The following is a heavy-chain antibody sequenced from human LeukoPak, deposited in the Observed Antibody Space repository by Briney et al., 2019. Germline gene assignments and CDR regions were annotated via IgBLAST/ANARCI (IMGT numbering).Heavy chain of an antibody. D-gene: IGHD2-21*02. CDR2: VLHDGIQT. J-gene: IGHJ4*02. Sequence: PGGSLRLSCAASGFTFSNYAMHWVRQGLDRGLESMAAVLHDGIQTLYTDSGKGRFTISRDNSKSTLFLQMNGLRAKDTAVYYGARDGGGGCYQIAFWGQGALGTVSS. V-gene: IGHV3-30*04. CDR3: ARDGGGGCYQIAF. CDR1: GFTFSNYA.